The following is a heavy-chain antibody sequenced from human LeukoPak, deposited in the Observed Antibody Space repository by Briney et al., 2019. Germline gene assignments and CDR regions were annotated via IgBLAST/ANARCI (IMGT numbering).Heavy chain of an antibody. J-gene: IGHJ6*02. CDR3: ARQNRGNTMVRDTDYYGMDV. CDR2: INPNSGGT. CDR1: GYTFTCYY. Sequence: ASVKVSCKASGYTFTCYYMHWVRQAPGQGLEWMGWINPNSGGTNYAQKFQGRVTMTRDTSISTAYMELSRLRSDDTAVYYCARQNRGNTMVRDTDYYGMDVWGQGTTVTVSS. D-gene: IGHD3-10*01. V-gene: IGHV1-2*02.